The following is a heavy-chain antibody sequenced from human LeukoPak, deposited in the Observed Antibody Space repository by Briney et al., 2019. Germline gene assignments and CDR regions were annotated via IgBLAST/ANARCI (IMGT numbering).Heavy chain of an antibody. CDR2: INPNSGGT. D-gene: IGHD3-10*01. Sequence: GASVKVSCKASGYTFTGCYMHWVRQAPGQGLEWMGWINPNSGGTNYAQKFQGRVTMTRDTSISTAYMELSRLTSDDTAVYYCARDSGERGSGSYLIAYWGQGTLVTVSS. CDR1: GYTFTGCY. CDR3: ARDSGERGSGSYLIAY. J-gene: IGHJ4*02. V-gene: IGHV1-2*02.